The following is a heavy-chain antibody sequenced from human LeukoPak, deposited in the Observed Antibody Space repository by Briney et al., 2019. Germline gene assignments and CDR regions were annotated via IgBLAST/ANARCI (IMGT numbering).Heavy chain of an antibody. Sequence: PGRSLRLSCAASGFTFSSYGMHWVRQAPGKGLEWVAVISYDGSNKYYADSVKGRFTISGDNSKNTLYLQMNSLRAEDTAVYYCAKDDTTMVRGVIVGMDVWGQGTTVTVSS. D-gene: IGHD3-10*01. CDR1: GFTFSSYG. CDR2: ISYDGSNK. V-gene: IGHV3-30*18. J-gene: IGHJ6*02. CDR3: AKDDTTMVRGVIVGMDV.